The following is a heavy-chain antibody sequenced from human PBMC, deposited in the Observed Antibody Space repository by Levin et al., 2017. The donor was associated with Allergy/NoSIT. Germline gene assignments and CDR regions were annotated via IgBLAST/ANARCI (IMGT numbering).Heavy chain of an antibody. V-gene: IGHV3-11*01. Sequence: GESLKISCAASGFTFRDFYMSWIRQAPGKGLEWISYITSRANVIYYADSVKGRFTISRDNAKNSLYLQMNSLRAEDTAVYYCATGHYYDRNGAGFDYWGQGTLVTVSS. CDR2: ITSRANVI. D-gene: IGHD3-22*01. CDR1: GFTFRDFY. CDR3: ATGHYYDRNGAGFDY. J-gene: IGHJ4*02.